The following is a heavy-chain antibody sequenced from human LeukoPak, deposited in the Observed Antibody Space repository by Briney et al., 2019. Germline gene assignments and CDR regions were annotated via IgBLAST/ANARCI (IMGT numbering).Heavy chain of an antibody. CDR2: IWYDGSNK. V-gene: IGHV3-33*01. CDR3: ASDLGQDCSGGSCYSYYFDY. Sequence: GGSLRLSCAASGFTFSSYGMHWVRRAPGKGLEWVAVIWYDGSNKYYADSVKGRFTISRDNSKNTLYLQMNSLRAEDTAVYYCASDLGQDCSGGSCYSYYFDYWGQGTLVTVSS. D-gene: IGHD2-15*01. J-gene: IGHJ4*02. CDR1: GFTFSSYG.